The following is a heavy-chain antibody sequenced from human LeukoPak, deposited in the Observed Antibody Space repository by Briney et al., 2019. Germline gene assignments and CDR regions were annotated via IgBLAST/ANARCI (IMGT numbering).Heavy chain of an antibody. CDR3: ARCLSSWYVNY. V-gene: IGHV3-7*01. J-gene: IGHJ4*02. D-gene: IGHD6-13*01. CDR2: IKQDGSEK. Sequence: GGSLRLSCAASGFTFSSYWMSWVRQAPGKGLEWVADIKQDGSEKYYVDSVKGRFTISRDNAKNSLYLQMNSLRAEDTAVYYCARCLSSWYVNYWGQGTLVTVSS. CDR1: GFTFSSYW.